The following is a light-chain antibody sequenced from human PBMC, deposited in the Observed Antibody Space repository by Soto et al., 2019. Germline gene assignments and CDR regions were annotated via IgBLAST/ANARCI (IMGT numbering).Light chain of an antibody. Sequence: QSALTQPASVSGSPGQSIIISCTGTSSDDGGYNYVSWYQQHPGKAPKLMIYDVSNRPSGVSNRFSGSKSGNTASLTISGLQAEDEADYYCSSYTSSSTLYVFGTGTKLTVL. V-gene: IGLV2-14*01. CDR3: SSYTSSSTLYV. J-gene: IGLJ1*01. CDR2: DVS. CDR1: SSDDGGYNY.